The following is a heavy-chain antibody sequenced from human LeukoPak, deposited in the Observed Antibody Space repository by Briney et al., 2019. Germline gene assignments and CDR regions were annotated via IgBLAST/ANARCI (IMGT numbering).Heavy chain of an antibody. CDR3: ARGKVGSSWYYYYYYMDV. D-gene: IGHD6-13*01. CDR2: IYHSGST. V-gene: IGHV4-34*01. J-gene: IGHJ6*03. CDR1: GGSFSDYY. Sequence: SSETLSLTCAVYGGSFSDYYWTWIRQPPGKGLEWIGSIYHSGSTYYNPSLKSRVTISVDTSKNQFSLKLSSVTAADTAVYYCARGKVGSSWYYYYYYMDVWGKGTTVTVSS.